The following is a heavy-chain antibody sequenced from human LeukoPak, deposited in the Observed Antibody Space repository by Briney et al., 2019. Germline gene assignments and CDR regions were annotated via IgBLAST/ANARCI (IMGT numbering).Heavy chain of an antibody. CDR2: IKGDGSST. J-gene: IGHJ6*02. V-gene: IGHV3-74*01. Sequence: GGSLRLSCAASGFTFSSYWMHWVRHTPGKGLVWVSRIKGDGSSTSYADSVKGRFTISRDNAKNTLYLQMNSLRAEDTAVYYCAKDQHYDFWSGYHKRRRYGMGVWGQGTTVTVSS. CDR1: GFTFSSYW. D-gene: IGHD3-3*01. CDR3: AKDQHYDFWSGYHKRRRYGMGV.